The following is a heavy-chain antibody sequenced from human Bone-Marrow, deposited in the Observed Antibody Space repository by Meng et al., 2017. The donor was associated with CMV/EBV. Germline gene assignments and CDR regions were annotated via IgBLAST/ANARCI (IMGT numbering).Heavy chain of an antibody. CDR3: AGGVRAYSSGWYLIRGSPFDY. Sequence: GSLRLSCAVYGGSFSGYYWSWIRQPPGKGLEWIGEINHSGSTNYNPSLKSRVAISVDTSKNQFSLKLSSVTAAYTAVYYCAGGVRAYSSGWYLIRGSPFDYWGQGTLVTVSS. D-gene: IGHD6-19*01. CDR2: INHSGST. V-gene: IGHV4-34*01. J-gene: IGHJ4*02. CDR1: GGSFSGYY.